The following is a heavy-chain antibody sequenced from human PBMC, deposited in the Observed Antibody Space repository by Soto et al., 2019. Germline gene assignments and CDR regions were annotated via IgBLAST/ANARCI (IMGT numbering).Heavy chain of an antibody. Sequence: ASLKVSCKASGYTFTSYYMHWVRQAPGQGLEWMGIINPSGGSTSYAQKFQGRVTMTRDTSTSTVYMELSSLRSEDTAVYYCARAGRYCSSTSCYVVPWFDPWGQGTLVTVSS. J-gene: IGHJ5*02. CDR2: INPSGGST. D-gene: IGHD2-2*01. CDR3: ARAGRYCSSTSCYVVPWFDP. CDR1: GYTFTSYY. V-gene: IGHV1-46*03.